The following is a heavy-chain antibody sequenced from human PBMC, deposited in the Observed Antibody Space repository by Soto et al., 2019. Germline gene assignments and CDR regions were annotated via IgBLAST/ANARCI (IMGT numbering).Heavy chain of an antibody. Sequence: QVQLVESGGGVVQPGRSLRLSCAASGFTFSSYGMHWVRQAPGKGLEWVAVIWYDGSNKYYADSVKGRFTISRDNSKNTLYLQMNSLRAEDTAVYYCARDNRRGYSYEDNAFDIWGQGTMVTVSS. CDR1: GFTFSSYG. CDR2: IWYDGSNK. V-gene: IGHV3-33*01. CDR3: ARDNRRGYSYEDNAFDI. D-gene: IGHD5-18*01. J-gene: IGHJ3*02.